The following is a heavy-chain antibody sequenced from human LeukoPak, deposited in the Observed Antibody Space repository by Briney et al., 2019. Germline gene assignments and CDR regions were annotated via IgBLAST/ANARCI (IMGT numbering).Heavy chain of an antibody. J-gene: IGHJ2*01. CDR2: INPNSGGT. D-gene: IGHD2-15*01. Sequence: PRASVKVSCKASGYTFTGYYMHWVRQAPGQGLEWMGWINPNSGGTNYAQKFQGWVTMTRDTSISTAYMELSRLRSDDTAVYYCARVQGGPWVGWYFDLWGRGTLVTVSS. V-gene: IGHV1-2*04. CDR1: GYTFTGYY. CDR3: ARVQGGPWVGWYFDL.